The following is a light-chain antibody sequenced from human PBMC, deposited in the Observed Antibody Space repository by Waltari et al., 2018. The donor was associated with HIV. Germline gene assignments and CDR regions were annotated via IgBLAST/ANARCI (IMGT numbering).Light chain of an antibody. Sequence: QSALTQPPSASGSPGQSVTISCTGTSSDVGGYNYVSWYQQHPGKAPNPMIYEVSTRPSGVPDRFSGSKSGNTASLTVAGLQAEDEADYYCSSYAGSNNYVFGTGTKVTVL. CDR3: SSYAGSNNYV. CDR1: SSDVGGYNY. V-gene: IGLV2-8*01. J-gene: IGLJ1*01. CDR2: EVS.